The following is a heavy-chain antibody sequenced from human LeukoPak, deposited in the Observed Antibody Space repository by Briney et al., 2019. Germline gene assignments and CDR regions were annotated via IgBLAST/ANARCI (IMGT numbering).Heavy chain of an antibody. J-gene: IGHJ6*02. V-gene: IGHV1-3*01. CDR1: GYTFTSYA. Sequence: GASVKVSCKASGYTFTSYAMHWVRQAPGQRLEWMGWINAGNGNTKYSQKFQGRVTITRDTSASTAYMELSSLRSEDTAVYYCARVSGVAGSGDYYYYGMDVWGRGTTVTVSS. CDR3: ARVSGVAGSGDYYYYGMDV. CDR2: INAGNGNT. D-gene: IGHD6-19*01.